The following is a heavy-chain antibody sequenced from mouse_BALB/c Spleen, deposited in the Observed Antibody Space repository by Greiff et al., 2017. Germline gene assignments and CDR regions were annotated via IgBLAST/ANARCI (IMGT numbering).Heavy chain of an antibody. CDR1: GYTFTSYW. CDR3: ARRGDDYDGDYYAMDY. Sequence: QVHVKQPGAELVKPGASVKLSCKASGYTFTSYWMHWVKQRPGQGLEWIGEINPSNGRTNYNEKFKSKATLTVDKSSSTAYMQLSSLTSEDSAVYYCARRGDDYDGDYYAMDYWGQGTSVTVSS. V-gene: IGHV1S81*02. J-gene: IGHJ4*01. D-gene: IGHD2-4*01. CDR2: INPSNGRT.